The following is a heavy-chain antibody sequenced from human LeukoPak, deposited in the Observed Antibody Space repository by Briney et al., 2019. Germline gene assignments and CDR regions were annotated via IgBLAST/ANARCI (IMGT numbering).Heavy chain of an antibody. Sequence: GGSLRLSCAASGFTFDDYAMHWVRQAPGKGLEWVSLISGDGGSTYYADSVKGRFTISRDNSKNSLYLQMNSLRTEDTALYYCAKEQDYYDSSGYYSPIDYWGPGTLVTVSS. CDR3: AKEQDYYDSSGYYSPIDY. D-gene: IGHD3-22*01. V-gene: IGHV3-43*02. CDR1: GFTFDDYA. J-gene: IGHJ4*02. CDR2: ISGDGGST.